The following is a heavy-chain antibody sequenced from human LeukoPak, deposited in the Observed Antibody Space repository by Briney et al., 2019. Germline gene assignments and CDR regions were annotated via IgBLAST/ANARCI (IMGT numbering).Heavy chain of an antibody. CDR3: ARHIQLWSDWFDP. CDR2: IIPIFGTA. CDR1: GGTFSSYA. Sequence: SVKVSCKASGGTFSSYAISWVRQAPGQGLEWMGGIIPIFGTANYAQKFQGRVTITTDESTSTAYMELSSLRSEDTAVYYCARHIQLWSDWFDPWGQRTLVTVSS. D-gene: IGHD5-18*01. V-gene: IGHV1-69*05. J-gene: IGHJ5*02.